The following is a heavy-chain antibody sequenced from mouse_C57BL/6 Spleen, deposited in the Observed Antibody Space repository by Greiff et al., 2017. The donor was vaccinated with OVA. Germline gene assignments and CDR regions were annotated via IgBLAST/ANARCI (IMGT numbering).Heavy chain of an antibody. V-gene: IGHV10-3*01. Sequence: DAGGGLVQPKGSLKLSCAAPGFTFNTYAMHWVRQAPGKGLEWAARIRSKSSNYATYYADSVKDRFTISRDDSQSMHYLQMNNLKTEDTAMYYGVRGITTVVEALYYCAMDYWGQGTSVTVSS. D-gene: IGHD1-1*01. CDR2: IRSKSSNYAT. CDR3: VRGITTVVEALYYCAMDY. CDR1: GFTFNTYA. J-gene: IGHJ4*01.